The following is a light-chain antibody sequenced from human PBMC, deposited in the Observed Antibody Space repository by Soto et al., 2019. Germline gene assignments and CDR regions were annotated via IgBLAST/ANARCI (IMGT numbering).Light chain of an antibody. CDR2: DAS. J-gene: IGKJ1*01. Sequence: EVVLSQSPAPLSLSPGKNGTLSCRASQSIGYYLAWYQEKPGQAPRLLIYDASIRATGIPARFSGSWSGTDFTLTINGLEPEDSAVYYCQQCNNWPPWTFGQGTKVDIK. CDR1: QSIGYY. V-gene: IGKV3-11*01. CDR3: QQCNNWPPWT.